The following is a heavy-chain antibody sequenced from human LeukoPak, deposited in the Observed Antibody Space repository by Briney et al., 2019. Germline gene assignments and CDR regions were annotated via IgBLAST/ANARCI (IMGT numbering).Heavy chain of an antibody. V-gene: IGHV3-48*03. J-gene: IGHJ4*02. CDR3: ARVPRALDYDFWSGELPFDY. CDR1: GFTFSSYE. CDR2: ISSSGSTI. D-gene: IGHD3-3*01. Sequence: PGGSLRLSCAASGFTFSSYEMNWVRQAPGKGLEWVSYISSSGSTIYYADSVKGRFTISRDNAKNSLYLQMNSLRAEDTAVYYCARVPRALDYDFWSGELPFDYWGQGTLVTVSS.